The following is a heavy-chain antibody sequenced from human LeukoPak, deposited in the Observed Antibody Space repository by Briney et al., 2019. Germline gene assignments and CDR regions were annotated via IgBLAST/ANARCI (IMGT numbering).Heavy chain of an antibody. CDR3: ARPRDSSGWSFAFDI. D-gene: IGHD6-19*01. V-gene: IGHV1-46*01. Sequence: ASVKVSCKASGYTFTSYYMHWVRQAPGQGLEWMGITNPRGGSTSYAQKFQGRVTMTRDTSTSTVYMELSSLRSEDTAVYYCARPRDSSGWSFAFDIWGQGTMVTVSS. J-gene: IGHJ3*02. CDR2: TNPRGGST. CDR1: GYTFTSYY.